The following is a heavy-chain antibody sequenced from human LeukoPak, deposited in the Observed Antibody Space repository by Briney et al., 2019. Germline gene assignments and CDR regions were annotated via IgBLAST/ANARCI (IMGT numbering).Heavy chain of an antibody. J-gene: IGHJ4*02. CDR2: IRYDGNDK. Sequence: GGSLRLSCAASGFTLRNYGMHWVRQAPGKGLEWVAFIRYDGNDKYYADSVKGRFTISRDIPERTLYLQMNSLRAEDTAIYYCAKDETFLGATPFHIFDYWGQGTLVTVSS. V-gene: IGHV3-30*02. D-gene: IGHD1-26*01. CDR3: AKDETFLGATPFHIFDY. CDR1: GFTLRNYG.